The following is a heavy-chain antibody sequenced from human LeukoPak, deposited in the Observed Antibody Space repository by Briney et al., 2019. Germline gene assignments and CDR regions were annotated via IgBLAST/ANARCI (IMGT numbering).Heavy chain of an antibody. CDR3: AKAGWELLRGAFDY. CDR2: ISYDGSNK. CDR1: GFTFSSYG. V-gene: IGHV3-30*18. Sequence: PGGSLRLSCAASGFTFSSYGMHWVRQAPGKGLEWVAVISYDGSNKYYADSVKGRFTISRDNSKNTLYLQMNSLRAEDTAVYYCAKAGWELLRGAFDYWGRGTLVTVSS. D-gene: IGHD1-26*01. J-gene: IGHJ4*02.